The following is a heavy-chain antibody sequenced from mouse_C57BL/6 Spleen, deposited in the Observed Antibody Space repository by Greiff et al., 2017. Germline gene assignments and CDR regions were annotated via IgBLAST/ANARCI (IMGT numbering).Heavy chain of an antibody. D-gene: IGHD2-1*01. V-gene: IGHV1-80*01. CDR2: IYPGDGDT. CDR1: GYAFSSYW. Sequence: VQLQQSGAELVKPGASVKISCKASGYAFSSYWMNWVKQRPGKGLEWIGQIYPGDGDTNYNGKFKGKATLTADKSSSTAYMQLSSLTSEDSAVYFCARSTPRLAWFAYWGKGTLVTVSA. J-gene: IGHJ3*01. CDR3: ARSTPRLAWFAY.